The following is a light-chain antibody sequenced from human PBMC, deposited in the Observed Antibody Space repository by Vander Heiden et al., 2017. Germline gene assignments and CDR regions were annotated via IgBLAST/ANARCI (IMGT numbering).Light chain of an antibody. Sequence: DIQMTQSPSSLSASVGDRVTITCQASQDISNYLKWYQQKPGKAPKLLIYDASNLETGVPSRFSGSGSGTDFTFTINSLQPEDIATYYCQQYDNLPLTFGGGTKVEIK. J-gene: IGKJ4*01. CDR1: QDISNY. CDR2: DAS. V-gene: IGKV1-33*01. CDR3: QQYDNLPLT.